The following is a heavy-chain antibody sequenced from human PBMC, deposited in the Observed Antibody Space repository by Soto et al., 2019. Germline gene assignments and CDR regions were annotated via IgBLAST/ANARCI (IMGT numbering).Heavy chain of an antibody. CDR1: RYTFSNSW. D-gene: IGHD1-26*01. CDR2: INQDGSER. Sequence: GGSLRLSFAVPRYTFSNSWMTWVRQTLGKGLEWGANINQDGSERYYLDSVKGRFTISRDNAKNSLYVQINSLRAEDTGVYYCARELIVGPAEFHPHSGQGTLVTVSS. V-gene: IGHV3-7*01. CDR3: ARELIVGPAEFHPH. J-gene: IGHJ1*01.